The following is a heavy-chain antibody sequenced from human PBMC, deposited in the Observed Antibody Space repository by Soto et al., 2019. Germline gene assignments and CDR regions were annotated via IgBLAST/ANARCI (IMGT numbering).Heavy chain of an antibody. V-gene: IGHV3-30*18. CDR2: ISYEGSAQ. D-gene: IGHD6-19*01. Sequence: QVQLVESGGGVVQPGGSLRLSCAASGFSFSNYAMNWVRQAPDKGLEWVALISYEGSAQYYADSVKGRVTISRDNSKNTLYLQMNSLRVEDTALYYCTKCGWSSRGWSDYWGQGTLVTVPS. CDR1: GFSFSNYA. CDR3: TKCGWSSRGWSDY. J-gene: IGHJ4*02.